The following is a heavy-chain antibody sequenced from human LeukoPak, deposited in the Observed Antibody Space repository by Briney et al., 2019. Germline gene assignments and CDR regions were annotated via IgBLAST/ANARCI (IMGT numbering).Heavy chain of an antibody. D-gene: IGHD6-19*01. J-gene: IGHJ5*02. CDR1: GYSFTSYW. CDR2: IDPSDSYT. CDR3: ARSYIAVAGTRWFDP. V-gene: IGHV5-10-1*01. Sequence: GESLKISCKGSGYSFTSYWISWVRQMPGKGLEWMGRIDPSDSYTNYSPSFQGHVTILADKSISTAYLQWSSLKASDTAMYCCARSYIAVAGTRWFDPWGQGTLVTVSS.